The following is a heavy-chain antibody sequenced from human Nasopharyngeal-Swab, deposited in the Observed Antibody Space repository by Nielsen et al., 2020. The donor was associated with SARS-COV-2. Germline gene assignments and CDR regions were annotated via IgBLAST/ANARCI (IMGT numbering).Heavy chain of an antibody. CDR2: IYYSGST. V-gene: IGHV4-59*01. D-gene: IGHD6-6*01. Sequence: SETLSLTCTVAGGSISSYYWSWIRQPPGKGLEWIGYIYYSGSTNYNPYLKSRVTISVDTSTNQFSLKLSSVTAADTAVYYFARSKAAHNWFDPWGQGTLVTVSS. CDR1: GGSISSYY. J-gene: IGHJ5*02. CDR3: ARSKAAHNWFDP.